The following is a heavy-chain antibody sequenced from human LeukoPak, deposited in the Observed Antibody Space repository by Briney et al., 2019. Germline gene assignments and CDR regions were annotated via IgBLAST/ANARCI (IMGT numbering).Heavy chain of an antibody. CDR3: PKDQIKAGYDYVWAEISY. J-gene: IGHJ4*02. V-gene: IGHV3-23*01. D-gene: IGHD3-16*01. CDR2: ISGRGGST. Sequence: GGPLSLPCTASGFTFSSFAMSGARQAPGGGLEGVSAISGRGGSTYYADSVKGRFTISRDNSKNTLYLQMNSLRAEDKAVYYCPKDQIKAGYDYVWAEISYWGQGTLVTVSS. CDR1: GFTFSSFA.